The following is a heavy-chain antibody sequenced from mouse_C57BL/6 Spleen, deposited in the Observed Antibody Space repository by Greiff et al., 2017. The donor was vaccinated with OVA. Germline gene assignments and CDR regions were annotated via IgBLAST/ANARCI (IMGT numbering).Heavy chain of an antibody. CDR3: ARGGLRRVPYYFDY. CDR2: IDPSDSYT. D-gene: IGHD2-4*01. Sequence: VQLQQPGAELVMPGASVKLSCKASGYTFTSYWMHWVKQRPGQGLAWIGEIDPSDSYTNYNQKFKGKSTLTVDKSSSTAYMQLSSLTSEDSAVYYCARGGLRRVPYYFDYWGQGTTLTVSS. J-gene: IGHJ2*01. V-gene: IGHV1-69*01. CDR1: GYTFTSYW.